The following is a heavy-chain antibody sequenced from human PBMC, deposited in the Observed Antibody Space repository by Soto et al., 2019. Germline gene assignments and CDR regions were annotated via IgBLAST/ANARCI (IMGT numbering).Heavy chain of an antibody. CDR1: GGSISSYY. CDR3: ARDRRPGHWFDP. CDR2: IYYSGST. J-gene: IGHJ5*02. V-gene: IGHV4-59*01. D-gene: IGHD2-8*02. Sequence: QVQLQESGPGLVKPSETLSLTCTVYGGSISSYYWSWIRQPTGKGLEWIGYIYYSGSTKYNHSLKSRVSISVDTSKNQFSLELSFVTAADTAVYYCARDRRPGHWFDPWGHGTLVTVSS.